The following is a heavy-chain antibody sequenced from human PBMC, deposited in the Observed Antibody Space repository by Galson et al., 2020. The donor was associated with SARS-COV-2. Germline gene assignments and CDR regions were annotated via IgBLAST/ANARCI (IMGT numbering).Heavy chain of an antibody. Sequence: ETSENLSLTCTVSAYSISNRRNYWGWIRRTPGKGLQWIANIYYSGTTYYNPSLKSRVTISAEMYKNQFSLKVTSVTAADTGVYYCARRRDCISDHCETGFDYWGQGILVTVSS. V-gene: IGHV4-39*01. D-gene: IGHD2-2*01. CDR3: ARRRDCISDHCETGFDY. CDR2: IYYSGTT. J-gene: IGHJ4*02. CDR1: AYSISNRRNY.